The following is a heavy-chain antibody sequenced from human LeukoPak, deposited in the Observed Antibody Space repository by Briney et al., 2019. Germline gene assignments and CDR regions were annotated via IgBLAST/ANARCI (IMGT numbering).Heavy chain of an antibody. CDR3: ARVYDFWSGYSGAFDI. CDR1: GYTFTGYY. D-gene: IGHD3-3*01. J-gene: IGHJ3*02. Sequence: ASVKVSCKASGYTFTGYYMHWVRQAPGQGLEWMGWINPNSGGTNYAQKFQGRVTISVDTSKNQFSLKLSSVTAAGTAVYYCARVYDFWSGYSGAFDIWGQGTMVTVSS. CDR2: INPNSGGT. V-gene: IGHV1-2*02.